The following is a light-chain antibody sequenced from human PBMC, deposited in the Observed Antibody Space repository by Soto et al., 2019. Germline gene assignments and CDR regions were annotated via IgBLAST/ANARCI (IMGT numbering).Light chain of an antibody. V-gene: IGLV2-23*01. CDR1: SSDVGSYNL. CDR2: EGS. Sequence: QSVLTQPASVSGSPGQSITISCTGTSSDVGSYNLVSWYQQHPGKAPKLMIYEGSKRPSGVSNRFSGSKSGNTAPLTISGLQAEDEADYSCCSYAGSNTLVFGGGTKLTVL. J-gene: IGLJ2*01. CDR3: CSYAGSNTLV.